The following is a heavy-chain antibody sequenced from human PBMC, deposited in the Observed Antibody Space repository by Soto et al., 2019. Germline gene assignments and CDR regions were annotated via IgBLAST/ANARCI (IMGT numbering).Heavy chain of an antibody. Sequence: QVQLQESGPGLVKPSQTLSLTCTVSGGSISSGGYYWSWIRQHPGKGLEWIGYIYYSGSTYYNPSLKSRVXXSXDXCKNQFSLKLSSVTAADTAVYYCARDDYYDSSLVDIWGQGTMVTVSS. V-gene: IGHV4-31*03. D-gene: IGHD3-22*01. CDR1: GGSISSGGYY. CDR3: ARDDYYDSSLVDI. J-gene: IGHJ3*02. CDR2: IYYSGST.